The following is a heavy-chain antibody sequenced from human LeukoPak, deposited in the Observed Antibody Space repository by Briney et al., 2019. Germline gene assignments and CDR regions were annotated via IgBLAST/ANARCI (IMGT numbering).Heavy chain of an antibody. J-gene: IGHJ4*02. Sequence: GASLRLSCAASGFTFSSYAMGWFRLAPGKGLEWVSLISGSGDNSYYADSVKGRFTISRDNSKNTLYLQMSSLRAEDTALYYCAKCLGDGTNYYFAHWGQGTLVTVSS. CDR1: GFTFSSYA. D-gene: IGHD4/OR15-4a*01. V-gene: IGHV3-23*01. CDR3: AKCLGDGTNYYFAH. CDR2: ISGSGDNS.